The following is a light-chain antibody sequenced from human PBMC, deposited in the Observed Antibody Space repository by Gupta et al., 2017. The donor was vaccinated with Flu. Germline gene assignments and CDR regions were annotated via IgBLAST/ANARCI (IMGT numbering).Light chain of an antibody. CDR3: TSYAGSNNLVV. Sequence: QSALTQPPSASGSPGQSVTISCTGTSSDVGAYNYVSWYQQRPGKAPKLMIYEVNKRPSGVPDRFSGSKSGNTASLTVSGLQADDEADYYCTSYAGSNNLVVFGGGTKLTVL. J-gene: IGLJ3*02. V-gene: IGLV2-8*01. CDR2: EVN. CDR1: SSDVGAYNY.